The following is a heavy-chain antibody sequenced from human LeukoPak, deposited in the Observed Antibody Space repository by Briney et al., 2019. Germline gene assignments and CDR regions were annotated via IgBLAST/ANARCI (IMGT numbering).Heavy chain of an antibody. V-gene: IGHV4-34*01. CDR2: INHSGST. J-gene: IGHJ4*02. Sequence: SETLSLTCAVYGGSFSGYYWSWIRQPPGKGLEWIGEINHSGSTNYNPSLKSRVTISVDTSKNQFSLKLSSVTAADTAVYYCARLHPELEPRQAAFDYWGQGTLVTVSS. D-gene: IGHD1-1*01. CDR3: ARLHPELEPRQAAFDY. CDR1: GGSFSGYY.